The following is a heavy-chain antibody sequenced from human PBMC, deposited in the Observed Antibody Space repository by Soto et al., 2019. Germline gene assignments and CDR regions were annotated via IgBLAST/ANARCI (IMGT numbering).Heavy chain of an antibody. CDR2: ISYDESKT. CDR3: ARDRGMGSYFFAMDV. Sequence: QLVESGGGVVQPGRSLRLSCSASGFIFSGYGMHWVRQAPGKGLEWVAVISYDESKTYYGVSVKGRFTISRDNSKNPVFLRASSLRDEYTGVYYCARDRGMGSYFFAMDVWGQGTTVPVSS. V-gene: IGHV3-33*05. CDR1: GFIFSGYG. D-gene: IGHD3-10*01. J-gene: IGHJ6*02.